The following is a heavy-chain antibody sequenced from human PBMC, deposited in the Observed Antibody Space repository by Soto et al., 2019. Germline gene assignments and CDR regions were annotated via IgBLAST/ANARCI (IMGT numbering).Heavy chain of an antibody. V-gene: IGHV3-7*01. J-gene: IGHJ5*02. CDR1: GFAFSNYW. CDR3: ASAPFGVVLVSQWSDP. CDR2: INQDGNEK. Sequence: EVQLVESGGGLVQPGGSLRLSCAASGFAFSNYWMSWLRQAPGKGLEWVANINQDGNEKYYVDSMKGRFTVSRDNAKKSLYLQMNSLRAEDTAVYYCASAPFGVVLVSQWSDPWGQGTLVTVSS. D-gene: IGHD3-3*01.